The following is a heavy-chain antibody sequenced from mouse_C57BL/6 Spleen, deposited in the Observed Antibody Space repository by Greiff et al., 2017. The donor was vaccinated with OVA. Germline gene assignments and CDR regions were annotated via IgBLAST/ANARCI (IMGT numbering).Heavy chain of an antibody. J-gene: IGHJ4*01. CDR1: GFTFSDYG. CDR3: ATGRTYAMDY. D-gene: IGHD4-1*01. Sequence: EVQLQESGGGLVKPGGSLKLSCAASGFTFSDYGMHWVRQAPEKGLEWVAYISSGSSTIYYADTVKGRFTISRDNAKNTLFLQMTSLRSEDTAMYYCATGRTYAMDYWGQGTSVTVSS. V-gene: IGHV5-17*01. CDR2: ISSGSSTI.